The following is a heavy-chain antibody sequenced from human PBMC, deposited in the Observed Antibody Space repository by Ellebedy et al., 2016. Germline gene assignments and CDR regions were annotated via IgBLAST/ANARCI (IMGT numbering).Heavy chain of an antibody. V-gene: IGHV3-30-3*01. D-gene: IGHD3-3*01. CDR3: ARGQRGYDFWSGYPLLYYYYMDV. J-gene: IGHJ6*03. CDR2: MSYDGSNK. Sequence: GESLKISXAASGFTFSTYSVHWVRQAPGKGLEWVAVMSYDGSNKYYAASVKGRFTISRDNSKNTLYLQMNSLRAEDTAVYYCARGQRGYDFWSGYPLLYYYYMDVWGKGTTVTVSS. CDR1: GFTFSTYS.